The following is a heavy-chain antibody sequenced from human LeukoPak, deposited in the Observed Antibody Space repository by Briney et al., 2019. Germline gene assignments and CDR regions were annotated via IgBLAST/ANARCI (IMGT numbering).Heavy chain of an antibody. J-gene: IGHJ4*02. Sequence: GGSLRLSCAASGFTFSTSAMSWVRQAPGKGLEWVSAISGSGGSTYYADSVKGRFTISRDNSKNTLYLQMNSLRAEDAAVYYCAKGSGIAVAGIGGSYFDYWGQGTLVTVSS. V-gene: IGHV3-23*01. CDR1: GFTFSTSA. D-gene: IGHD6-19*01. CDR2: ISGSGGST. CDR3: AKGSGIAVAGIGGSYFDY.